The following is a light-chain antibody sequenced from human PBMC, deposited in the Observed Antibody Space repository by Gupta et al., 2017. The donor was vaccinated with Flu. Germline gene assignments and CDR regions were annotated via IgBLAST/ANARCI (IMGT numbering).Light chain of an antibody. Sequence: ATVYLSPGEKATRYCRACQDISRSYLRWYQHKPGQAPRLLIYVASTRATGVPDRFSGSGCGTDFTLTIRMLDPEDSAVYYFHQDDKSPLTFGGGTKLEI. V-gene: IGKV3-20*01. CDR3: HQDDKSPLT. J-gene: IGKJ4*01. CDR2: VAS. CDR1: QDISRSY.